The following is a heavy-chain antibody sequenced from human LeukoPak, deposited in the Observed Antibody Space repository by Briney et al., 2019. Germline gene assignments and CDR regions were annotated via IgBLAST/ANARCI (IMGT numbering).Heavy chain of an antibody. CDR3: ARDGTSSADY. CDR1: GYTFSNFG. V-gene: IGHV1-18*01. J-gene: IGHJ4*02. D-gene: IGHD3/OR15-3a*01. Sequence: GASVKVSCKAPGYTFSNFGISWVRQAPGQGLEWMGWISGNNDNPNYGQKFQGRLTVTTDSSTNTAYMELRNLRSDDTAVYYCARDGTSSADYWGQGTLVTVSS. CDR2: ISGNNDNP.